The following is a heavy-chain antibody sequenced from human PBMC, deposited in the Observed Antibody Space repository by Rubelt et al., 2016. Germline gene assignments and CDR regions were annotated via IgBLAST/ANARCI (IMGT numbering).Heavy chain of an antibody. CDR3: ARSGAVAGTPYFDY. Sequence: QLQLQESGPGLVKPSETLSLTCTVSGGSISSSSYYWDWIRQPPGKGLEWIGSIYYSGGTYYNPSLKSRVTISVDTAKNQFSLKLSSVTAADTAVYYCARSGAVAGTPYFDYWGQGTLVTVSS. CDR2: IYYSGGT. D-gene: IGHD6-19*01. CDR1: GGSISSSSYY. V-gene: IGHV4-39*07. J-gene: IGHJ4*02.